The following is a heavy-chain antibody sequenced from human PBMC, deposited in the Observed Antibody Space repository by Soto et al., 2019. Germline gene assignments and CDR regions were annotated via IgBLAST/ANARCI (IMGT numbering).Heavy chain of an antibody. Sequence: QVQLQESGPGLVKPSGTLSLNCAVSSGSISSSNWWSWVRQPPGKGLEWIGEIYHSGSTNYNPSLKSRVTISVDKSKNQSSLKLSSVTAADTAVYYCARACYDILTGSNPMDVWGKGTTVTVSS. J-gene: IGHJ6*03. CDR3: ARACYDILTGSNPMDV. CDR2: IYHSGST. V-gene: IGHV4-4*02. D-gene: IGHD3-9*01. CDR1: SGSISSSNW.